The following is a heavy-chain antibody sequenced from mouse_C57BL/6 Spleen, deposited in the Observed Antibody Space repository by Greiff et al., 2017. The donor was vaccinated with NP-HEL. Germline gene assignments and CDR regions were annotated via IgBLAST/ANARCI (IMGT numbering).Heavy chain of an antibody. CDR1: GYTFTDHT. D-gene: IGHD2-3*01. CDR3: ARWGGYYDGYAMDY. J-gene: IGHJ4*01. Sequence: VKLQESDAELVKPGASVKISCKVSGYTFTDHTIHWMKQRPEQGLEWIGYIYPRDGSTKYNEKFKGKATLTADKSSSTAYMQLNSLTSEDSAVYFCARWGGYYDGYAMDYWGQGTSVTVSS. V-gene: IGHV1-78*01. CDR2: IYPRDGST.